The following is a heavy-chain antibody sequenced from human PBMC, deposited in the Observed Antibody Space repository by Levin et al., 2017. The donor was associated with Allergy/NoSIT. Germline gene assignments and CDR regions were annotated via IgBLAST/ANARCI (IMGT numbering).Heavy chain of an antibody. CDR2: INAGNGNT. CDR3: ARERGPRYCSGGSCYTGGEDY. J-gene: IGHJ4*02. CDR1: GYTFTSYA. V-gene: IGHV1-3*01. D-gene: IGHD2-15*01. Sequence: ASVKVSCKASGYTFTSYAMHWVRQAPGQRLEWMGWINAGNGNTKYSQKFQGRVTITRDTSASTAYMELSSLRSEDTAVYYCARERGPRYCSGGSCYTGGEDYWGQGTLVTVSS.